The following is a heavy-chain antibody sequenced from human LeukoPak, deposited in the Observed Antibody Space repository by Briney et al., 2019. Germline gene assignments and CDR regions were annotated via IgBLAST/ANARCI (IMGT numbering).Heavy chain of an antibody. J-gene: IGHJ1*01. CDR2: IYYSGNT. CDR1: GASISGGRYY. CDR3: ARDIPDYGGVYFQN. Sequence: SETLSLTCAVSGASISGGRYYWGWIRQPPGKGLEWIGSIYYSGNTYYNPSLKSRVTISVDTSKNQFSLMLSSVTAADTAVYYCARDIPDYGGVYFQNWGQGTLVTVSS. V-gene: IGHV4-39*07. D-gene: IGHD4-23*01.